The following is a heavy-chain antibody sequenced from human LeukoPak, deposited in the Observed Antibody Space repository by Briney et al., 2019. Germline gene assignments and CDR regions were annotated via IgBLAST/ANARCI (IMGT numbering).Heavy chain of an antibody. CDR1: GYTFTTYA. J-gene: IGHJ2*01. CDR2: INTNTGNP. Sequence: ASVKVSCKASGYTFTTYAMNWVRQAPGQGLEWMGWINTNTGNPTYAQGFTGRFVFSLDTSVSTAYLQISTLKAEDTAVYYCARDLSLWGEDLYWYFDLWGRGTLVTVSS. V-gene: IGHV7-4-1*02. CDR3: ARDLSLWGEDLYWYFDL. D-gene: IGHD3-10*01.